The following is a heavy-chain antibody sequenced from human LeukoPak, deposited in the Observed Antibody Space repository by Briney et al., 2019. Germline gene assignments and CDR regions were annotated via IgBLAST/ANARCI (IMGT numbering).Heavy chain of an antibody. CDR3: ANGLLGDYDYVWGSYRLMGY. J-gene: IGHJ4*02. CDR1: GFTFSSYG. V-gene: IGHV3-30*18. Sequence: GGSLRLSCAASGFTFSSYGMHWVRQAPGKGLEWVAVISYDGSNKYYADSVKGRFTISRDNSKNTLYLQMNSLRAEDTAVYYCANGLLGDYDYVWGSYRLMGYWGQGTLVTVSS. CDR2: ISYDGSNK. D-gene: IGHD3-16*02.